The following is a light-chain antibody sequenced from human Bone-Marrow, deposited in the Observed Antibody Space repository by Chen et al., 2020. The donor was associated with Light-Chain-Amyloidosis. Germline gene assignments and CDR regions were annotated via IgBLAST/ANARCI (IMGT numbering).Light chain of an antibody. V-gene: IGLV3-25*03. Sequence: SYALPQPPSVSVSPGQTARITGSGDDLPTKYAYWYQQKPGQAPVLVIHRDTERPSGISERFSGSSSGTTATLTISGVQAEDEADYHCQSADSSGTYEVIFGGGTKLTVL. CDR3: QSADSSGTYEVI. J-gene: IGLJ2*01. CDR1: DLPTKY. CDR2: RDT.